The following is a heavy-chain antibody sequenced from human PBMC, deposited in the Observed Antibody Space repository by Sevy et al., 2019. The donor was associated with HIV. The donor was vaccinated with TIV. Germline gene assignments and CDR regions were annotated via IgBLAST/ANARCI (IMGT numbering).Heavy chain of an antibody. J-gene: IGHJ4*02. D-gene: IGHD5-18*01. Sequence: ASVKVSCKASGGTFSSYAISWVRQPPAQGGDGMGRIIPVFGTANYARKFQGRVTITADESTSTAYMELSSLRSEDTAVYYCARDDRIQLWLLDYWGQGTLVTVSS. V-gene: IGHV1-69*13. CDR3: ARDDRIQLWLLDY. CDR1: GGTFSSYA. CDR2: IIPVFGTA.